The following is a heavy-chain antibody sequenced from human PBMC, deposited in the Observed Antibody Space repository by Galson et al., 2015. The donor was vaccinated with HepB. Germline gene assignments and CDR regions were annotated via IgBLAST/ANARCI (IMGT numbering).Heavy chain of an antibody. D-gene: IGHD3-3*01. J-gene: IGHJ5*02. CDR2: ISSNGGSA. V-gene: IGHV3-64D*06. CDR3: VKDQGDYDFWSGFDP. Sequence: SLRLSCAASGFTFSSYAMHWVRQAPGKGLEYVSAISSNGGSAYYADSVKGRFTISRDNSKNTLYLQMSSLRAEDTAVYYCVKDQGDYDFWSGFDPWGQGTLVTVSS. CDR1: GFTFSSYA.